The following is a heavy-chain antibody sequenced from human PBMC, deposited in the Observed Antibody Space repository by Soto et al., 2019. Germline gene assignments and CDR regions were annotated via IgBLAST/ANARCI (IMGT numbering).Heavy chain of an antibody. Sequence: GASVKVSCKASGYTFTSYGISWVRQAPGQGLEWMGWISAYNGNTNYAQKLQGRVTMTTDTSTSTAYMELRSLRAEDMAVYYCAREKWPETPPDYWGQGTLVTVSS. V-gene: IGHV1-18*03. D-gene: IGHD2-8*01. CDR2: ISAYNGNT. CDR1: GYTFTSYG. CDR3: AREKWPETPPDY. J-gene: IGHJ4*02.